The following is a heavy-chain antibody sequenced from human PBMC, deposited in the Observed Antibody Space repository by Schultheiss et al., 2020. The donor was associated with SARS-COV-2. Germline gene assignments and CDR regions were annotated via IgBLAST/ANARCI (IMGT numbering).Heavy chain of an antibody. CDR1: GGTFSSYA. V-gene: IGHV1-69*13. J-gene: IGHJ4*02. CDR3: ASFYGSGSYYQARPFDY. CDR2: IIPIFGTA. Sequence: SVKVSCKASGGTFSSYAISWVRQAPGQGLEWMGGIIPIFGTANYAQKFQGRVTITADESTSTAYMELSSLRSEDTAVYYCASFYGSGSYYQARPFDYWGQGTLVTVSS. D-gene: IGHD3-10*01.